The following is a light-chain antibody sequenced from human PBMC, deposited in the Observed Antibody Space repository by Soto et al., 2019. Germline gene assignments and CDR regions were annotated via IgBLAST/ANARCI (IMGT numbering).Light chain of an antibody. J-gene: IGLJ1*01. CDR3: SLYTSSSTLYV. V-gene: IGLV2-14*01. Sequence: QSVLTQPASVSGSPGQSITISCTGTSSDVGGYNYVSWYQQHPGKAPKLMIYEVSNRPSGVSNRFSGSKSGNTASLTISGLQAEDEADYYCSLYTSSSTLYVFGTGTKLTVL. CDR1: SSDVGGYNY. CDR2: EVS.